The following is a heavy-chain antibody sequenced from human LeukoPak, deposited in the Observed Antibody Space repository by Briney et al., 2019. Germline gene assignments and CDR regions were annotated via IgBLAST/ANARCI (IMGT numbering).Heavy chain of an antibody. J-gene: IGHJ4*02. CDR2: INHSGST. D-gene: IGHD5-18*01. V-gene: IGHV4-34*01. CDR1: GGSFSGYY. Sequence: PSETLSLTCAVYGGSFSGYYWSWIRQPPGKGLEWIGEINHSGSTNYNPSLKSRVTISVDTSKNQFPLKLSSVTAADTAVYYCARGQKYRNGYTVTELGSGYFDYWGQGTLVTVSS. CDR3: ARGQKYRNGYTVTELGSGYFDY.